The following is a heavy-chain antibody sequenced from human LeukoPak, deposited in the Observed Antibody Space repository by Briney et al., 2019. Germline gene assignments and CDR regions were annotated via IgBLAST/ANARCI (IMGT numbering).Heavy chain of an antibody. CDR1: EGTFSSYT. D-gene: IGHD2-2*02. V-gene: IGHV1-69*04. J-gene: IGHJ5*02. CDR3: ARDDYCSSTSCYSRKGNWFDP. Sequence: SVKVSCKASEGTFSSYTISWVRQAPGQGLEWMGRIIPILGIANYAQKFQGRVTITADKSTSTAYMELSSLRSEDTAVYYCARDDYCSSTSCYSRKGNWFDPWGQGTLVTVSS. CDR2: IIPILGIA.